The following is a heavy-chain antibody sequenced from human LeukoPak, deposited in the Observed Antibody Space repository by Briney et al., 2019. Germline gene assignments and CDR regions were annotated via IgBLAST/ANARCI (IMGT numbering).Heavy chain of an antibody. CDR3: ARGYYDDVWGSYRYTAPLYFDY. Sequence: PSKTLSLTCTVSGGSISSSYWSWIRQPPGKGLEWIGYIYYSGSTNYNPSLKSRVTISVDTSKNQFSLKLSSVTAADTAVYYCARGYYDDVWGSYRYTAPLYFDYWGQGTLVTVSS. V-gene: IGHV4-59*08. J-gene: IGHJ4*02. CDR1: GGSISSSY. CDR2: IYYSGST. D-gene: IGHD3-16*02.